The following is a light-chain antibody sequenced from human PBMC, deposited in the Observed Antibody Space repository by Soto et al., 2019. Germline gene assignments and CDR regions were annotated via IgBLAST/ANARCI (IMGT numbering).Light chain of an antibody. CDR2: AAS. V-gene: IGKV1-12*01. Sequence: DIQMTQSPSSVSVSVGDTVTITCRASQGISNWLAWYQQRPGKAPKLLIHAASRLHRGVPSRFSGRRSGTDFILTISSLQPEDFATYYCQQSHTFPYTFGQGTRLEIK. J-gene: IGKJ2*01. CDR1: QGISNW. CDR3: QQSHTFPYT.